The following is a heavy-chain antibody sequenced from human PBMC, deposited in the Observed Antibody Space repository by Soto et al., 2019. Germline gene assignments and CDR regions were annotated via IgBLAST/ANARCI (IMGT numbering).Heavy chain of an antibody. CDR2: ISAYNGNR. J-gene: IGHJ4*02. Sequence: QVQLVQSGAEVKKPGASVKVSCKASGYSFTSYGISWVRQAPGQGLEWMGWISAYNGNRKYEQKFQGRVTMTTDTSTSTAYMELRSLRADDTAVYYCARDLGGFPDYWGQGTLVTVSS. CDR1: GYSFTSYG. D-gene: IGHD5-12*01. CDR3: ARDLGGFPDY. V-gene: IGHV1-18*01.